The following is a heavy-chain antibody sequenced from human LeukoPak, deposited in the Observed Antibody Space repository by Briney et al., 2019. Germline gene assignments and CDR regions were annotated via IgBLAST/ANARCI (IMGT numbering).Heavy chain of an antibody. CDR3: ARGMDWNYFFDY. CDR2: IYTSGST. J-gene: IGHJ4*02. D-gene: IGHD1-7*01. CDR1: GGSITSYY. Sequence: SETLSLTCTVSGGSITSYYWSWVRQAAGKGLEWIGRIYTSGSTNYNPSLKSRVTISVDTSKNQFSLKLSSVTAADTAVYYCARGMDWNYFFDYWGQGTLVTVSS. V-gene: IGHV4-4*07.